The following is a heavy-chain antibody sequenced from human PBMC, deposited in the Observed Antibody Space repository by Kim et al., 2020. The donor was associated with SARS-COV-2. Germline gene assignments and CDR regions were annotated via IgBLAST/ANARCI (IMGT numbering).Heavy chain of an antibody. J-gene: IGHJ6*02. Sequence: GGSLRLSCAASGFTFDDYAMHWVRQAPGKGLEWVSSISCNSGSIYYADAVKGRFTISRDNAKNSLYLQMNSLRDEDTALYYCAKDRNSGYDLRSYGMDVWGQGTTVTVSS. CDR3: AKDRNSGYDLRSYGMDV. CDR2: ISCNSGSI. V-gene: IGHV3-9*01. CDR1: GFTFDDYA. D-gene: IGHD5-12*01.